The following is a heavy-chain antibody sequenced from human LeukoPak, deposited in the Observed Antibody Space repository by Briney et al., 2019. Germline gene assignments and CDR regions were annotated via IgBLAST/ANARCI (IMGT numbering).Heavy chain of an antibody. J-gene: IGHJ6*02. V-gene: IGHV3-53*01. CDR2: IYSGGST. CDR3: ASASTMVPNYYGMDV. CDR1: GFTVSSNH. D-gene: IGHD3-10*01. Sequence: GGSLRLSCAASGFTVSSNHMSWVRQAPGKGLEWVSVIYSGGSTYYADSVKGRFTISRDNSKNTLYLQMNSLRAEDTAVYYCASASTMVPNYYGMDVWGQGTTVTVSS.